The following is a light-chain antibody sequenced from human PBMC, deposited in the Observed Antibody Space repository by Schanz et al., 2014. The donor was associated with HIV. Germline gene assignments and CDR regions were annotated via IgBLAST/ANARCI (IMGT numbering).Light chain of an antibody. V-gene: IGLV2-14*03. CDR3: SSYTSSSTLEV. CDR1: SSDVGGYNF. J-gene: IGLJ3*02. CDR2: DVS. Sequence: QSVLTQPASVSGSPGQSITISCTGTSSDVGGYNFVSWYQQHPDKAPRLMIFDVSSRPSGVSNRFSGSKSGNTASLTISGLQAEDEADYYCSSYTSSSTLEVFGGGTKLTVL.